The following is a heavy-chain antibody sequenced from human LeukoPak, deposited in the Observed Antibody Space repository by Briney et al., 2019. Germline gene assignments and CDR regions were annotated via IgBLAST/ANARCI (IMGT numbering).Heavy chain of an antibody. CDR3: ARGGEKMVQGVIIIDY. CDR1: GFNFSSYW. D-gene: IGHD3-10*01. V-gene: IGHV3-7*04. J-gene: IGHJ4*02. CDR2: IKQDGSEK. Sequence: GGSLRLSCAASGFNFSSYWMTWVRQAPGKGLEWVANIKQDGSEKYYVDSVKGRFTISRDNAKNSLYLQMYSLRAEGTAVYFCARGGEKMVQGVIIIDYWGQGTLVTVSS.